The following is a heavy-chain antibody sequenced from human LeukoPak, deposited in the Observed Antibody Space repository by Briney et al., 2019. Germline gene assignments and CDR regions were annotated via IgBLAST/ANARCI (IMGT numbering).Heavy chain of an antibody. Sequence: GGSLRLSCAASGFTFSSYGMHWVRQAPGKGLEWVAFIRYDGSNKYYADSVKGRFTISRDNSKNTLYLQMSTLRVEDTAVYYCATLEDDYGDYWGQGTLVTVSS. CDR3: ATLEDDYGDY. CDR2: IRYDGSNK. V-gene: IGHV3-30*02. D-gene: IGHD2-15*01. J-gene: IGHJ4*02. CDR1: GFTFSSYG.